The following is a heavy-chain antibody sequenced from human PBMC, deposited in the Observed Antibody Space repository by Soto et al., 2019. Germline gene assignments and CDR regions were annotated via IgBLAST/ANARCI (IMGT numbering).Heavy chain of an antibody. J-gene: IGHJ4*02. V-gene: IGHV4-34*01. CDR1: GGSFSGYY. CDR3: ARSPMVRGVIIKEYYFDY. D-gene: IGHD3-10*01. CDR2: INHSGST. Sequence: SETLSLTCAVYGGSFSGYYWSWIRQPPGKGLEWIGEINHSGSTNYNPSLKSRVTISVDTSKNQFSLKLSSVTAADTAVYYCARSPMVRGVIIKEYYFDYWGQGTLVTVS.